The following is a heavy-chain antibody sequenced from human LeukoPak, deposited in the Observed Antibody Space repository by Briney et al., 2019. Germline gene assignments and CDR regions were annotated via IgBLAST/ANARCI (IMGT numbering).Heavy chain of an antibody. J-gene: IGHJ5*02. Sequence: SETLSLTCTVSGGSISSYYWSWIRQPAGKGLEWIGRIYTSGSTNYNPSLKSRVTMSVDTSKNQFSLKLSSVTAADTAVYYCARDAVVPAAINWFDPWGQGTLVTVSS. CDR2: IYTSGST. V-gene: IGHV4-4*07. CDR3: ARDAVVPAAINWFDP. CDR1: GGSISSYY. D-gene: IGHD2-2*01.